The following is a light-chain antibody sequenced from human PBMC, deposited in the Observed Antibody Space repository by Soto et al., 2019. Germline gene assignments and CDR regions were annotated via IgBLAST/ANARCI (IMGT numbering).Light chain of an antibody. V-gene: IGLV2-14*01. CDR1: SSDVGGYDY. Sequence: QYALTQPASVSGSPGQSITISCTGTSSDVGGYDYVSWYQHHPGKAPKLMIYEVSNRPSGVSDRFSGSNSGNTASLTISGLQAEDEADYHCSSYIGSSSYVFGTGTKVTVL. J-gene: IGLJ1*01. CDR2: EVS. CDR3: SSYIGSSSYV.